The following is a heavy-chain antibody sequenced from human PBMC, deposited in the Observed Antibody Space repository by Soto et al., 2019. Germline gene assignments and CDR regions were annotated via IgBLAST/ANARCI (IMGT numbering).Heavy chain of an antibody. CDR3: AKGIGVEVASVGAY. V-gene: IGHV3-23*01. D-gene: IGHD1-26*01. Sequence: PGGSLRLSCAASGFSFSIYVMTWVRQAPGKGLEWVSTVTGSGDRTNYADSVKGRFTISRDNGKNTLYLQMNNLRGEDTAVYYCAKGIGVEVASVGAYWGQGTLVTVSS. CDR2: VTGSGDRT. CDR1: GFSFSIYV. J-gene: IGHJ4*02.